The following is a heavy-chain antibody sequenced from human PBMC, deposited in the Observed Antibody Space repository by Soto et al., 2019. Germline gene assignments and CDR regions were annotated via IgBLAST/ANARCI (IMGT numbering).Heavy chain of an antibody. D-gene: IGHD3-3*01. V-gene: IGHV3-9*01. J-gene: IGHJ6*03. CDR3: AKSGEVDFWSGPNNYYYYYYMDV. Sequence: GGSLRLSCAASGFTFDDYAMHWVRQAPGKGLEWVSGISWNSGSIGYADSVKGRFTISRDNAKNSLYLQMNSLRAEDTALYYCAKSGEVDFWSGPNNYYYYYYMDVWGKGTTVTVSS. CDR1: GFTFDDYA. CDR2: ISWNSGSI.